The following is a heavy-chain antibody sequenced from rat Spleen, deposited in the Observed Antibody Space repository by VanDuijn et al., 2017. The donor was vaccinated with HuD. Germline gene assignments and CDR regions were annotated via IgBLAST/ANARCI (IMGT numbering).Heavy chain of an antibody. CDR2: ITNTGGNI. Sequence: EVQLVESGGGLVEPGRSLKLSCVVSGFTINNYWMNWIRQAPGKGLEWVASITNTGGNIFYPDYVKGRFTISRENAQNTLYLQMNSLRSEDTATYYCARRYDFDYWGQGVMVTVSS. J-gene: IGHJ2*01. CDR1: GFTINNYW. CDR3: ARRYDFDY. D-gene: IGHD2-1*01. V-gene: IGHV5-31*01.